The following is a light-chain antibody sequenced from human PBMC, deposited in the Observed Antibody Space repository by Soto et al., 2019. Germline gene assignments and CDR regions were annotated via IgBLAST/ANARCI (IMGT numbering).Light chain of an antibody. CDR1: QSVSSSY. Sequence: EIVLTQSPGTLSLSPGERATLSCRASQSVSSSYLAWYQQKPGQAPRLLIYGASSRATGIPDRFSGSGSGTDFTLTISRLEPEDFAVYYCQQYGSSPNTFGHGPKLEIK. V-gene: IGKV3-20*01. CDR3: QQYGSSPNT. CDR2: GAS. J-gene: IGKJ2*01.